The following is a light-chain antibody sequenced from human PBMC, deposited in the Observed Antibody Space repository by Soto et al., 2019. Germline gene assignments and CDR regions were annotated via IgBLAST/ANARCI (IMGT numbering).Light chain of an antibody. J-gene: IGLJ2*01. CDR2: EVN. CDR1: SSDVGGYNY. V-gene: IGLV2-8*01. CDR3: SSYAGSNSLGV. Sequence: QSALTQPPSASGSPGQSVTISCTGTSSDVGGYNYVSWYQHHPGKAPKLMIYEVNKRPSGVSDRFSGSKSGNTASLTVSGLQAEEEADYYFSSYAGSNSLGVFGGGTKLTVL.